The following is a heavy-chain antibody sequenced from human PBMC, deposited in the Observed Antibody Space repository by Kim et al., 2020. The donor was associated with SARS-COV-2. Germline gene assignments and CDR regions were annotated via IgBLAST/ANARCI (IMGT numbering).Heavy chain of an antibody. J-gene: IGHJ4*02. Sequence: YADSVKGRLAISRDNSKNTLYLQMSSLRAEDTAVYYCVKGIVVVPAAFDYWGQGTLVTVSS. CDR3: VKGIVVVPAAFDY. D-gene: IGHD2-2*01. V-gene: IGHV3-64D*06.